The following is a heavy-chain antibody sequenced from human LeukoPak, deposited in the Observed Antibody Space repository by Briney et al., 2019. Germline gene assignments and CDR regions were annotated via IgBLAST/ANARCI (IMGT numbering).Heavy chain of an antibody. J-gene: IGHJ5*02. Sequence: PSQTLSLTCTVSGGPISSGGYYWSWIRQPPGKGLEWIGYIYHSGSTYYNPSLKSRVTISVDRSKNQFSLKLSSVTAADTAVYYCARYNKYFPYGSGSNWFDPWGQGTLVTVSS. CDR3: ARYNKYFPYGSGSNWFDP. CDR1: GGPISSGGYY. V-gene: IGHV4-30-2*01. D-gene: IGHD3-10*01. CDR2: IYHSGST.